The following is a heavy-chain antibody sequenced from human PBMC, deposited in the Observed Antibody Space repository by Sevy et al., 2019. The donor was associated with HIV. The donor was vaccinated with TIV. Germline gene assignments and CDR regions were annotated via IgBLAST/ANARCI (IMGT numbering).Heavy chain of an antibody. CDR2: ISYDGIIK. CDR1: GFTFNTHA. Sequence: GGSLRLSCAASGFTFNTHAMHWVRQAPGKGLEWVALISYDGIIKYYADSVKGRLTISRDNSKNTLSLQMNSLRNEDTAVYYCAREGGYTSAWSPGNYWGQGTLVTVSS. V-gene: IGHV3-30*04. CDR3: AREGGYTSAWSPGNY. J-gene: IGHJ4*02. D-gene: IGHD6-19*01.